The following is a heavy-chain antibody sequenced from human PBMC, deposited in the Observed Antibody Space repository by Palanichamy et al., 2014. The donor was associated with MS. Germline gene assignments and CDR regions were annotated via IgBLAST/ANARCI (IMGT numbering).Heavy chain of an antibody. Sequence: QLQLQESGPGLAKPSETLSLTCTVSGGSISSSSYYWGWIRQPPGKGLEWIGSIYYSGGTKYNPSLKSRVTISVDTSKNQFSLKLSSVTAADTAVYYCGVLVNYYYNDMDVWGQGTTVTVSS. D-gene: IGHD2/OR15-2a*01. CDR1: GGSISSSSYY. J-gene: IGHJ6*02. CDR3: GVLVNYYYNDMDV. CDR2: IYYSGGT. V-gene: IGHV4-39*01.